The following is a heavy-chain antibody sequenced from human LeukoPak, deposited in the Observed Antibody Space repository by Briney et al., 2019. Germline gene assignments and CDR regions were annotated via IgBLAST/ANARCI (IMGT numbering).Heavy chain of an antibody. CDR3: TTLKLGESYAFDI. Sequence: PGGSLRLSCAASGFTFSNAWMNWVRQAPGKGLEWVGRIKSKTDGGTTDFAAPVKGRFTISRDDSKNTLYLQINSLKTEDTAVYYCTTLKLGESYAFDIWGQGTMVTVSS. J-gene: IGHJ3*02. CDR2: IKSKTDGGTT. D-gene: IGHD1-26*01. CDR1: GFTFSNAW. V-gene: IGHV3-15*01.